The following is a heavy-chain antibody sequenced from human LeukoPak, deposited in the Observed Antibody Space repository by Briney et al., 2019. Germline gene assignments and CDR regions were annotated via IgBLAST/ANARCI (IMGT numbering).Heavy chain of an antibody. Sequence: GGSLRLSCAASGFHFSTHGMNWVRQAPGKGLEWVSGISPSGDITYYADSVMGRFTISRDNRKSTVSLQMNSLRAEDTALYYCAKSPLGSCRGAICYPFDSWGQGTLVTVSS. V-gene: IGHV3-23*01. CDR2: ISPSGDIT. J-gene: IGHJ4*02. CDR3: AKSPLGSCRGAICYPFDS. D-gene: IGHD2-15*01. CDR1: GFHFSTHG.